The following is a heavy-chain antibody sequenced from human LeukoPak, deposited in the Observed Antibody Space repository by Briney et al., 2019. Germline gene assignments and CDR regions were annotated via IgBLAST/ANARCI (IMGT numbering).Heavy chain of an antibody. Sequence: GGSLRLSCAASEFTVSSNYMSWVRQAPGKGLEWVSVIYSSGSTYYADSVKGRFTISRDNSKNTLYLQMNSLRAEDTAVYYCARVPYGYLGYYYYYMDVWGKGTTVTISS. CDR3: ARVPYGYLGYYYYYMDV. CDR2: IYSSGST. V-gene: IGHV3-66*01. CDR1: EFTVSSNY. D-gene: IGHD5-18*01. J-gene: IGHJ6*03.